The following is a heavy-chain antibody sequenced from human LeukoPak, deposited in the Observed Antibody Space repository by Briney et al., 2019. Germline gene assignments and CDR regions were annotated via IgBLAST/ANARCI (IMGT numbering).Heavy chain of an antibody. Sequence: ASVKVSCKASGYTFTNYAMNWVRQAPGQGLEWMGWIDTNTGNPTYAQGFTGRFVFSLDTSVSTAYLQISSLKAEDTAVYYCARLMVTTVTSLCFDPWGQGTLITVSS. CDR1: GYTFTNYA. CDR3: ARLMVTTVTSLCFDP. CDR2: IDTNTGNP. J-gene: IGHJ5*02. V-gene: IGHV7-4-1*02. D-gene: IGHD4-17*01.